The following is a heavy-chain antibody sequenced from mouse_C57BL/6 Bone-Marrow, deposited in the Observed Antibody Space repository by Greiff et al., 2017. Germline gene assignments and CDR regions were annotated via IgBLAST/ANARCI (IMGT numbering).Heavy chain of an antibody. CDR3: ATFSWFAY. CDR2: IHPNSGST. CDR1: GYTFTSYW. V-gene: IGHV1-64*01. J-gene: IGHJ3*01. Sequence: VQLQQPGAELVKPGASVKLSCTASGYTFTSYWMHWVKQRPGQGLEWIGMIHPNSGSTNYNEKFKSKDTLTVDQSSSTAYMQLSSLTTEDSAVYYCATFSWFAYWGQGTLVTVSA.